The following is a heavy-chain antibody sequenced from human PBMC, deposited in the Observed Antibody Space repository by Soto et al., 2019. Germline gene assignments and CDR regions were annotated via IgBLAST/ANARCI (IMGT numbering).Heavy chain of an antibody. D-gene: IGHD2-8*02. CDR1: GFTVSSYG. V-gene: IGHV3-30*03. Sequence: QVQLVESGGGVVQPGRSLRLSCAVSGFTVSSYGMHWVRQAPGKGLEWVAVISRDGRTTFYADSVKGRFTISRDNSRNTLFLEMKRLRGDDVAVYYCTGEVASGYWGQGTLVTVSS. J-gene: IGHJ4*02. CDR3: TGEVASGY. CDR2: ISRDGRTT.